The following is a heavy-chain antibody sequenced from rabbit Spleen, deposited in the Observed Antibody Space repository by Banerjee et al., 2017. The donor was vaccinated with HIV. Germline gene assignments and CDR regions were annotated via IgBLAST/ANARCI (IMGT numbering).Heavy chain of an antibody. CDR2: IGTGSGST. V-gene: IGHV1S7*01. J-gene: IGHJ4*01. CDR1: GFTLSSYW. Sequence: QLEESGGGLVKPEGSLTLTCKASGFTLSSYWMCWVRQAPGKGLEWIACIGTGSGSTYYASWANGRFTISSHNAQNTLYLQLNSLTAADTATYFCVRDGSGWGANFNLWGPGTLVTVS. D-gene: IGHD4-1*01. CDR3: VRDGSGWGANFNL.